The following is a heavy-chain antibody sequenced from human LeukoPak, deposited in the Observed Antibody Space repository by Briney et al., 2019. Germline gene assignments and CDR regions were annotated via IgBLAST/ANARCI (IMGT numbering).Heavy chain of an antibody. CDR3: ARNGDGLYYDSSGYYLDY. CDR1: GDSVSSNSAA. Sequence: SQTLSLTCALSGDSVSSNSAAWNWIRQSPSRGLEWLGRTCYRSKWYNDYAVSVKSRITINPDTSKNQFSLQLNSETPEDTAVYYCARNGDGLYYDSSGYYLDYWGQGTLVTVSS. J-gene: IGHJ4*02. V-gene: IGHV6-1*01. CDR2: TCYRSKWYN. D-gene: IGHD3-22*01.